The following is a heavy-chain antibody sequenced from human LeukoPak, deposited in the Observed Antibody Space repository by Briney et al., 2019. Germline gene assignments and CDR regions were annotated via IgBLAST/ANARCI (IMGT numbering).Heavy chain of an antibody. CDR2: FSGSGGST. CDR1: GFTFSSYA. CDR3: ARGPYYDFWSGYYTGNYFDY. D-gene: IGHD3-3*01. Sequence: PGGSLRLSCAASGFTFSSYAMSWVRQAPGKGLECISGFSGSGGSTYYAGSVKGRFTISRDNAKSSAFLQMNSLRAEDTAVYYCARGPYYDFWSGYYTGNYFDYWGQGTLVTVSS. J-gene: IGHJ4*02. V-gene: IGHV3-23*01.